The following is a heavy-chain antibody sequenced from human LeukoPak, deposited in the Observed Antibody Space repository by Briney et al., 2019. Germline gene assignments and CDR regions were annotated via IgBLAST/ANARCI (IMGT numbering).Heavy chain of an antibody. CDR1: GFTFSSYG. V-gene: IGHV3-30*02. CDR2: IRYDGSNK. D-gene: IGHD3-3*01. CDR3: AKGDYDFWSGSNQLDY. Sequence: GGSLRLSCAASGFTFSSYGMHWVRQAPGKGLEWVAFIRYDGSNKYYADSVKGRFTISRDNSKNTLYLQMNSLRAEDTAVYYCAKGDYDFWSGSNQLDYWGQGTLVTVSS. J-gene: IGHJ4*02.